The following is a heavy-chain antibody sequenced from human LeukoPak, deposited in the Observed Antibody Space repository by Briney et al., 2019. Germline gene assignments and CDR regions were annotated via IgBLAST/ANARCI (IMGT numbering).Heavy chain of an antibody. Sequence: GGSLRLSCAASGFTFSSYSMNWVRQAPGKGLEWVSSISSGSSYMYYADSVKGRFTISRDNAQNSMFLQMNSLRAEDTAVYYCARVLGSGSYPAGYWGQGTLVTVSS. CDR2: ISSGSSYM. D-gene: IGHD1-26*01. J-gene: IGHJ4*02. CDR3: ARVLGSGSYPAGY. V-gene: IGHV3-21*01. CDR1: GFTFSSYS.